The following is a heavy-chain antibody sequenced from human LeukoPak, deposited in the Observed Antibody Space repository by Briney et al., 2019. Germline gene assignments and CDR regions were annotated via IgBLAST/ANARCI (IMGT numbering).Heavy chain of an antibody. D-gene: IGHD2-15*01. V-gene: IGHV3-74*03. CDR1: GFTFSSHW. J-gene: IGHJ3*02. Sequence: GGSLRLSCAASGFTFSSHWMHWVRQAPGKGLVWVSRINGDGSNTTYADSVKGRFTISRDNAKNTLYLQMNSLRAEDTAVHHCARSKRWYSTDAFDIWGQGTMVTVSS. CDR3: ARSKRWYSTDAFDI. CDR2: INGDGSNT.